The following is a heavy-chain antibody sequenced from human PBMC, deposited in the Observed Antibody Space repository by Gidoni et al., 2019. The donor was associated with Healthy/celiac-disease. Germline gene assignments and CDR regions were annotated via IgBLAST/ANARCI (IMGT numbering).Heavy chain of an antibody. CDR2: IWYDGSNK. CDR1: GFTFRSYG. V-gene: IGHV3-33*01. D-gene: IGHD3-22*01. J-gene: IGHJ4*02. Sequence: QVQLVESGGGVVQPGRSLRLSCAASGFTFRSYGMHWVRQAPGKGLEWVAVIWYDGSNKYYADSVKGRFTISRDNSKNTLYLQMNSLRAEDTAVYYCAGNTLSSGYHTLALDYWGQGTLVTVSS. CDR3: AGNTLSSGYHTLALDY.